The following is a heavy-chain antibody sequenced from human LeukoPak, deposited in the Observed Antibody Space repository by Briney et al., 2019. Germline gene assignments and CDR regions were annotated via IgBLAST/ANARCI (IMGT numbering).Heavy chain of an antibody. D-gene: IGHD4-11*01. V-gene: IGHV3-23*01. CDR2: TRTSGDYT. CDR3: VRDGFNYTSRDNDAFDI. CDR1: GFSVTNYG. Sequence: RGSLRLSCAASGFSVTNYGMSWVRQAPGKGLDWVSGTRTSGDYTHYVDSVKGRFTISRDNSKNTLFLQMNSLRAEDTAVYYCVRDGFNYTSRDNDAFDIWGRGTMVTVCS. J-gene: IGHJ3*02.